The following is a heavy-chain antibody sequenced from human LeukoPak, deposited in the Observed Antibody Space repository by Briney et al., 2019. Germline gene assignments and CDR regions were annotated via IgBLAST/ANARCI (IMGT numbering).Heavy chain of an antibody. CDR2: ISAYNGNT. CDR3: VRVISGGFHYYFDY. D-gene: IGHD6-25*01. CDR1: GYTFTSYG. J-gene: IGHJ4*02. Sequence: ASVKVSCKASGYTFTSYGISWVRQAPGQGLEWMGWISAYNGNTNYAQKLQGRVTMTTDTSTSTAYMELRSLRSDDTAVYYCVRVISGGFHYYFDYWGQGTLVTVSS. V-gene: IGHV1-18*01.